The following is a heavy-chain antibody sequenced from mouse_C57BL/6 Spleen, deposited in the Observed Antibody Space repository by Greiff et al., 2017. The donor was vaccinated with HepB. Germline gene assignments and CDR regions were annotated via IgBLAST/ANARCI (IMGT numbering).Heavy chain of an antibody. CDR1: GFTFSDYY. J-gene: IGHJ1*03. CDR3: AREHYYDSSTGYFDV. V-gene: IGHV5-16*01. D-gene: IGHD1-1*01. Sequence: EVQVVESEGGLVQPGSSMKLSCTASGFTFSDYYMAWVRQVPEKGLEWVANINYDGSSTYYLDSLKSRFIISRDNAKNILYLQMSSLKSEDTATYYCAREHYYDSSTGYFDVWGTGTTVTVSS. CDR2: INYDGSST.